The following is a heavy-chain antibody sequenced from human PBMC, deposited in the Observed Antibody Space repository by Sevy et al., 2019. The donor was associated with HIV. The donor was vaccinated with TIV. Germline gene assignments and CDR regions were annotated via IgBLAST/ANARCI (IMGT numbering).Heavy chain of an antibody. Sequence: GGSLRLSCVASGFTFSDYYMSWIRHAPGKGPEWVSYISSSGSDIYYADSVKGRFTISRDNAKNSLYLQMNSLRAEDTAVYYCARGQKKGFNIVLAVGAKYDYWGQGTLVTVSS. CDR2: ISSSGSDI. V-gene: IGHV3-11*01. J-gene: IGHJ4*02. D-gene: IGHD2-15*01. CDR1: GFTFSDYY. CDR3: ARGQKKGFNIVLAVGAKYDY.